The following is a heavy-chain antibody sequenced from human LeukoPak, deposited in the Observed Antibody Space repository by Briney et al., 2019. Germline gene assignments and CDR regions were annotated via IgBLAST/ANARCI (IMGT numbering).Heavy chain of an antibody. J-gene: IGHJ5*02. Sequence: SETLSLTCAVYGGSFSGYYWSWIRQPPGKGLEWIGEINHSGSTNYNPSLKSRVTISVDTSKNQFSLKLSSVTAADTAVYYCARYKTYYYDSSGYYWFDPWGQGTLVTVSS. CDR1: GGSFSGYY. CDR2: INHSGST. V-gene: IGHV4-34*01. D-gene: IGHD3-22*01. CDR3: ARYKTYYYDSSGYYWFDP.